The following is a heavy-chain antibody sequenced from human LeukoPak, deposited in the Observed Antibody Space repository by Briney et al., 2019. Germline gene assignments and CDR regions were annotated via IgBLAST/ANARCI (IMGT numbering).Heavy chain of an antibody. CDR3: ARRNGYAFDI. Sequence: SDTLSLTCAVSGYXISSNDCWGWIRQPPGKGLEWIGYIFYSGSTYYNPSLKSRVTMSVDTSKNQFSLKLSSVTAVDTAVYYCARRNGYAFDIWGQGTVVTVSS. J-gene: IGHJ3*02. CDR1: GYXISSNDC. D-gene: IGHD2-8*01. V-gene: IGHV4-28*01. CDR2: IFYSGST.